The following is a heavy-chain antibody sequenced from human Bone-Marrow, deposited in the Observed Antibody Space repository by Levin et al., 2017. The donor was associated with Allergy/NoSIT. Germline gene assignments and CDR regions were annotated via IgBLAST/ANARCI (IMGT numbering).Heavy chain of an antibody. CDR1: GFTFSSYW. V-gene: IGHV3-7*01. CDR3: ARTETGPYHYYGMDV. CDR2: IQQDGSEK. J-gene: IGHJ6*02. D-gene: IGHD3-22*01. Sequence: GGSLRLSCAGSGFTFSSYWMTWVRQAPGKGLEWVANIQQDGSEKYYVDSVKGRFTISRDNAKNALYLQMNSLRVDDSAVDFCARTETGPYHYYGMDVWGQGTTVTVSS.